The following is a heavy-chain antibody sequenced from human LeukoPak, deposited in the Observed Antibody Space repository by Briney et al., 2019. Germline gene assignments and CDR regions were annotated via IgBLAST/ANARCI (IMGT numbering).Heavy chain of an antibody. CDR2: ISGSGGST. V-gene: IGHV3-23*01. D-gene: IGHD5-18*01. CDR1: GFTFSSYA. Sequence: GGSLRLSCAASGFTFSSYAMSWVRQAPGKGLEWVSAISGSGGSTYYADSVKGRFTISRDNPKNTLYLQMNSLRAEDTAVYYCAKDLRGYSYGYCYWGQGTLVTVSS. J-gene: IGHJ4*02. CDR3: AKDLRGYSYGYCY.